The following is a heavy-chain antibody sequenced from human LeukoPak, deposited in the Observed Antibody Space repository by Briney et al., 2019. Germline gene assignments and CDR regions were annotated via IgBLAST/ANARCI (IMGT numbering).Heavy chain of an antibody. CDR1: GASVSGDPYY. CDR3: ARNSGSYLGFDY. V-gene: IGHV4-39*07. Sequence: PSETLSLTCTVSGASVSGDPYYWGWIRQPPGKGLEWIGSIYHSGSTYYNPSLKSRVTISVDTSKNQFSLKLSSVTAADTAVYYCARNSGSYLGFDYWGQGTLATVSS. D-gene: IGHD1-26*01. CDR2: IYHSGST. J-gene: IGHJ4*02.